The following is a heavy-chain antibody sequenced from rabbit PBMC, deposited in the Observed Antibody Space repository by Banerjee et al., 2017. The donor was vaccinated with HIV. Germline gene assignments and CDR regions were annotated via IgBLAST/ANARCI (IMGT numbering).Heavy chain of an antibody. Sequence: QSLEESGGDLVKPGASLTLTCTASGFSFSSSYNMCWVRQAPGKGLEWIACIDAGSSGSTWYASWAKGRFTISKTSSTTVTLQMTSLTAADTATYFCAREDYGGYGGAINLWGPGTLVTVS. J-gene: IGHJ4*01. CDR1: GFSFSSSYN. D-gene: IGHD2-1*01. CDR2: IDAGSSGST. V-gene: IGHV1S40*01. CDR3: AREDYGGYGGAINL.